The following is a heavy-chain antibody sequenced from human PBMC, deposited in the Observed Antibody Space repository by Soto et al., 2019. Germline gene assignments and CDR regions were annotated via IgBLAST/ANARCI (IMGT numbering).Heavy chain of an antibody. Sequence: ASVKVSCKASGYTFTSYDINWVRQATGQGLEWMGWMNPNSGNTGYAQKFQGRVTMTRNTSISTAYMELGSLRSEDTAVYYCARSPSLMSLGYCSGGSCYSGGDYWGQGTLVTVSS. CDR3: ARSPSLMSLGYCSGGSCYSGGDY. CDR2: MNPNSGNT. J-gene: IGHJ4*02. V-gene: IGHV1-8*01. CDR1: GYTFTSYD. D-gene: IGHD2-15*01.